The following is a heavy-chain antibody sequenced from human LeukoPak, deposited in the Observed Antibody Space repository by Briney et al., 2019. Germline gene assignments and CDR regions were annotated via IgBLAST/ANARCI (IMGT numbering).Heavy chain of an antibody. CDR2: IYYSGST. J-gene: IGHJ4*02. V-gene: IGHV4-31*03. CDR1: GGSISSGGYY. Sequence: PSETLSLTCTVSGGSISSGGYYWSWIRQHPGKGLEWIVYIYYSGSTYYNPSLKSRVTISVDTSKNQFSLKLSSVTAADTAVYYCARVSGSYPRPFDYWGQRTLVTVSS. D-gene: IGHD1-26*01. CDR3: ARVSGSYPRPFDY.